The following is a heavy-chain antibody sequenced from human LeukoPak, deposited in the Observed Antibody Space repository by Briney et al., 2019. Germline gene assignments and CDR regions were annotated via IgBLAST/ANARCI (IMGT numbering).Heavy chain of an antibody. J-gene: IGHJ4*02. V-gene: IGHV3-30*02. D-gene: IGHD1-26*01. CDR1: GFSFTSYG. CDR2: IRYDGSNK. Sequence: GGSLRLSCAASGFSFTSYGFHWVRQAPGKGLEWVAFIRYDGSNKYYADSVKGRFTISRDNSKNTLYLQMNSLRAEDTAVYYCAKDRRQWELLETLDYWGQGTLVTVSS. CDR3: AKDRRQWELLETLDY.